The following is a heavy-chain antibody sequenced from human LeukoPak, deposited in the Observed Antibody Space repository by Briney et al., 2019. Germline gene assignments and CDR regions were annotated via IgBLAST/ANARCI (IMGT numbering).Heavy chain of an antibody. CDR2: VSGSGGST. CDR1: GFTFSSFA. Sequence: GGSRRLSCAASGFTFSSFAMSWVRQAPGKGLEWVSVVSGSGGSTYYADPVKGRFTISRDNSKNTLSLQMNGLRAEDTAVYYCAKVMAARPFDPWGQGTLVTVSS. J-gene: IGHJ5*02. V-gene: IGHV3-23*01. D-gene: IGHD6-6*01. CDR3: AKVMAARPFDP.